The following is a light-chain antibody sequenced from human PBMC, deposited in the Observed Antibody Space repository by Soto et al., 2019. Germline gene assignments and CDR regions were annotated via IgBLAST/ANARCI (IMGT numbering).Light chain of an antibody. Sequence: DIVLTQSPVTLSLSPGESATLYCGASQRVSGGFLAWYQHKPGLAPRLIVYDTSFRATGIPDRFSGSGSGTAFTLTITRLDPDDFAVYYCQQYGSSPSFGQGTKVDIX. V-gene: IGKV3D-20*01. CDR2: DTS. CDR3: QQYGSSPS. J-gene: IGKJ1*01. CDR1: QRVSGGF.